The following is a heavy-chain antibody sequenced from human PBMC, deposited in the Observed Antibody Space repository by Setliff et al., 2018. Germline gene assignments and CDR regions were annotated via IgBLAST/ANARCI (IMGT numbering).Heavy chain of an antibody. CDR1: GGTFSSYT. CDR2: IIPILGIV. J-gene: IGHJ5*02. V-gene: IGHV1-69*02. D-gene: IGHD4-4*01. CDR3: ATRTTATTIGWFDP. Sequence: VASVKVSCKASGGTFSSYTISWVRQAPGQGLEWMGRIIPILGIVDYAQKLQGRVTITADKSTSTAYMELSSLRSEDTAVYHCATRTTATTIGWFDPWGQGTLVTVSS.